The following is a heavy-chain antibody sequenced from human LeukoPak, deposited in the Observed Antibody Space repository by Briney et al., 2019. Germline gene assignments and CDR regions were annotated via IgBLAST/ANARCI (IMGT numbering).Heavy chain of an antibody. CDR2: IIPIFGAA. D-gene: IGHD3-9*01. Sequence: SVKVSCSASGATFSSYAISWLRQAPGQGLEWMGGIIPIFGAANYAQKFQGSVRITADESTSTAYMELSSLRSEGTAVYYCARGGESYDILTCHTPWGQGTLVTVSS. CDR3: ARGGESYDILTCHTP. V-gene: IGHV1-69*01. CDR1: GATFSSYA. J-gene: IGHJ5*02.